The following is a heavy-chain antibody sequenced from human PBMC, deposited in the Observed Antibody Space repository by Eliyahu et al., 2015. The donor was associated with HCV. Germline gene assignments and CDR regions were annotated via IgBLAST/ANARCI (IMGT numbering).Heavy chain of an antibody. CDR3: AKDLGSQVGWFDP. Sequence: EVQLLESGGGLVQPGGSLRLSCAASGFXFSSYAMSWVRXAPGKGXEWVXAISGSGGSTYYADSVKGRFTISRDNSKNTLYLQMNSLRAEDTAVYYCAKDLGSQVGWFDPWGQGTLVTVSS. J-gene: IGHJ5*02. D-gene: IGHD3-10*01. V-gene: IGHV3-23*01. CDR2: ISGSGGST. CDR1: GFXFSSYA.